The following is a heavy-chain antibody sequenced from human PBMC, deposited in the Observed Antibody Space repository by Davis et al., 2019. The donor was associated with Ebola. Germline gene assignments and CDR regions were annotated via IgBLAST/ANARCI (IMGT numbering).Heavy chain of an antibody. Sequence: GESLKISCAASGFTFSDNYMTSIRQAPGKGLEWVAYISSSGATIYYADSVKGRFTISRDNAKNSLHLQMNSLKVEDTAMYYCVSLLHWGQGARVTVSS. CDR2: ISSSGATI. J-gene: IGHJ4*02. CDR1: GFTFSDNY. V-gene: IGHV3-11*01. CDR3: VSLLH.